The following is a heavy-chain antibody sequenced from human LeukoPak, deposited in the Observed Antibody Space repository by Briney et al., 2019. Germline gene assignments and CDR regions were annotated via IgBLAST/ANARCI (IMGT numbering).Heavy chain of an antibody. V-gene: IGHV4-4*07. D-gene: IGHD3-10*01. CDR3: ARDSGTTGEVKFDP. Sequence: SETLSLTCTVSGGSISSYYWSWIRQPAGTALEWIGRIYTSGTITYNPSLKSRVTMSVDTSRNQFSLKLSSVTAADTAVYYCARDSGTTGEVKFDPWGQGTLVTVSS. CDR2: IYTSGTI. CDR1: GGSISSYY. J-gene: IGHJ5*02.